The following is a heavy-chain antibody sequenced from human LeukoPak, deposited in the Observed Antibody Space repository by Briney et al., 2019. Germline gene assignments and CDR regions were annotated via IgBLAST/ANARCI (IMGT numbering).Heavy chain of an antibody. D-gene: IGHD6-19*01. Sequence: PGGSLRLSCAASGFTFSSHWMHWVRQTPGKGLVWVSRINNDGSRTDYADSVKGRFTISRDNAKNTLYLEMNSLRAEDTAVSYCVRDFAVKVAAYNWFDPWGQGTLVTVSS. V-gene: IGHV3-74*01. CDR2: INNDGSRT. CDR3: VRDFAVKVAAYNWFDP. CDR1: GFTFSSHW. J-gene: IGHJ5*02.